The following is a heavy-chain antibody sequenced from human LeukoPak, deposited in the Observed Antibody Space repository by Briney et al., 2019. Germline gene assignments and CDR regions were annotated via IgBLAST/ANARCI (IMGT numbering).Heavy chain of an antibody. J-gene: IGHJ4*02. Sequence: GASVKVSCKASGYTFTNYYMHWVRQSPGQGLEWMGIINPSGGSTTYTQKFQGRVTMTRDTSTSTVYMELSSLRSEDTAVYYCARDRNRPANYYFEFWGQGTLVTVSS. CDR1: GYTFTNYY. D-gene: IGHD1-1*01. CDR3: ARDRNRPANYYFEF. V-gene: IGHV1-46*01. CDR2: INPSGGST.